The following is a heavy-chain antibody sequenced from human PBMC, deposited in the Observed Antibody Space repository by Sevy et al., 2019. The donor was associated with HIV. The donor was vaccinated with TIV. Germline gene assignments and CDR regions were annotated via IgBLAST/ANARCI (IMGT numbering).Heavy chain of an antibody. V-gene: IGHV3-53*01. J-gene: IGHJ6*02. CDR2: IYSGGST. CDR1: GFTVSSNY. CDR3: ARGDNSGWYGYPYYYYGMDV. D-gene: IGHD6-19*01. Sequence: GSLRLSCAASGFTVSSNYMSWVRQAPGKGLEWVSVIYSGGSTYYADSVKGRFTISRDNSKNTLYLQMNSLRAEDTAVYYCARGDNSGWYGYPYYYYGMDVWGQGTTVTVSS.